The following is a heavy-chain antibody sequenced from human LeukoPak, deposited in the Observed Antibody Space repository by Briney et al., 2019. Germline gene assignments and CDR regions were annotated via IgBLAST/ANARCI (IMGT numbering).Heavy chain of an antibody. V-gene: IGHV4-34*01. Sequence: SETLSLTCAVYGGSFSGYYWSWLRQPPGKGVEGIGEINHSGSTKYNPSLKSRVTISVDTSKTQFSLKLSSVTAADTAVYYCARGGGSSSWYYYWGQGTLVTVSS. J-gene: IGHJ4*02. D-gene: IGHD6-13*01. CDR2: INHSGST. CDR1: GGSFSGYY. CDR3: ARGGGSSSWYYY.